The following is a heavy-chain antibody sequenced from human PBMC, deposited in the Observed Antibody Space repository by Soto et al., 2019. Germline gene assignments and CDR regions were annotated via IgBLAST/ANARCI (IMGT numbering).Heavy chain of an antibody. V-gene: IGHV3-30*18. CDR3: PKAGASGSFAYYGMDV. D-gene: IGHD3-10*01. Sequence: QVQLVESGGGVVQTGPSLRLSCTASGFPFSRFGMHWVRQAPGKGLEWLSVISDDGSQKYYGDSVKGRFTISRDNSKSTLYLQMNSLNAEDSAVYWCPKAGASGSFAYYGMDVWGQGTTVTVSS. J-gene: IGHJ6*02. CDR1: GFPFSRFG. CDR2: ISDDGSQK.